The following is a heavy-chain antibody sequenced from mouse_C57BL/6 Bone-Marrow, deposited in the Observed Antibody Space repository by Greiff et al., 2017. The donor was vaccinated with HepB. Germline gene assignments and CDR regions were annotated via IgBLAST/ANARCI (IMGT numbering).Heavy chain of an antibody. CDR1: GYTFTSYW. CDR3: ASPQLTPFDY. D-gene: IGHD3-3*01. J-gene: IGHJ2*01. V-gene: IGHV1-64*01. CDR2: IHPNSGST. Sequence: QVQLKQPGAELVKPGASVKLSCKASGYTFTSYWMHWVKQRPGQGLEWIGMIHPNSGSTNYNEKFKSKATLTVDKSSSTAYMQLSSLTSEDSAVYYCASPQLTPFDYWGQGTTLTVSS.